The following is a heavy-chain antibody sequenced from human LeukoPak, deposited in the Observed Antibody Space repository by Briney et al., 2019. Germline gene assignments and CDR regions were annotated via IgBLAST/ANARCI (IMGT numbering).Heavy chain of an antibody. CDR2: ISAYNGNT. Sequence: ASVKVSCKASGYTFTSYGISWVRQAPGQGLEWMGWISAYNGNTNYAQKLQGRVTMTTDISTSTAYMELRSLRSDDTAVYYCARAKSSIFGVVIPPYYYYYMDVWGKGTTVTVSS. V-gene: IGHV1-18*01. CDR1: GYTFTSYG. CDR3: ARAKSSIFGVVIPPYYYYYMDV. J-gene: IGHJ6*03. D-gene: IGHD3-3*01.